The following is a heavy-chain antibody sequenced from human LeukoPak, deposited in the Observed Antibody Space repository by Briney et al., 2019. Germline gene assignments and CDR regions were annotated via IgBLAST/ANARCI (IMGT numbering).Heavy chain of an antibody. D-gene: IGHD3-22*01. J-gene: IGHJ5*02. Sequence: SETLSLTCTVSGGSISSYYWSWIRQPAGKGLEWIGRIHTSGSTNYNPSLKSRVTMSVDTSKNQFSLKLSSVTAADTAVYYCAREDYYDSSGYFGWFDPWGQGTLVTVSS. V-gene: IGHV4-4*07. CDR3: AREDYYDSSGYFGWFDP. CDR1: GGSISSYY. CDR2: IHTSGST.